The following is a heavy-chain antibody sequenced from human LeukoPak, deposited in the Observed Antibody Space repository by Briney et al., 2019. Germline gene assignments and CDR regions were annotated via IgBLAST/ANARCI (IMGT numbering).Heavy chain of an antibody. CDR2: IYRSGST. D-gene: IGHD3-10*02. J-gene: IGHJ4*02. CDR1: VGSITIDTW. V-gene: IGHV4-4*02. CDR3: ARHVPISGILGFDS. Sequence: SGTLSLTCAVSVGSITIDTWWRWVRQPPGKGLEWIGQIYRSGSTNYNPSLKSRVTILMEKSKNQLSLDLISVTAADTAVYYCARHVPISGILGFDSWGQGTLVTVSS.